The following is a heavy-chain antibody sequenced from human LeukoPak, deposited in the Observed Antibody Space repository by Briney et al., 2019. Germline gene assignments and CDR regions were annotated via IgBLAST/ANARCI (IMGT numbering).Heavy chain of an antibody. CDR1: GYTFTSYY. CDR2: INPNSGDT. Sequence: ASVKVSCKTSGYTFTSYYMHWVRQAPGQGLEWMGWINPNSGDTNYAQTFQGRVTMTRDTSISTAYMELSRLRSDDTALYYCTRDPGPNYYDSSGPFDYWGQGTLVTVSS. D-gene: IGHD3-22*01. J-gene: IGHJ4*02. V-gene: IGHV1-2*02. CDR3: TRDPGPNYYDSSGPFDY.